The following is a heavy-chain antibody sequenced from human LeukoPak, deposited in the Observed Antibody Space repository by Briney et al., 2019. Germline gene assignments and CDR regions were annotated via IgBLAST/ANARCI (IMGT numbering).Heavy chain of an antibody. V-gene: IGHV1-69*13. J-gene: IGHJ6*04. D-gene: IGHD3-9*01. CDR1: RGTLSRYD. CDR2: LIPIFGTA. CDR3: ARARTYYDILTGYRHSNYYYYYGMDL. Sequence: VPSVKVSCKASRGTLSRYDISCATQACRKGCEGMDRLIPIFGTAKYAENLQGRVTITADESTGTAYMELSSLISEDTAVYYYARARTYYDILTGYRHSNYYYYYGMDLWGKGTTVTVSS.